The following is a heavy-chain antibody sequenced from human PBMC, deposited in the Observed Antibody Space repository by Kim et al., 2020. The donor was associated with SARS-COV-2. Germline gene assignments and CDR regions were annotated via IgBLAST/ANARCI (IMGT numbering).Heavy chain of an antibody. CDR2: ISWNSGSI. Sequence: GGSLRLSCAASGFTFGDYDMHWVRQAPGKGLEWVSGISWNSGSIGYADSVKGRFTISRDNAKNSLYLQMNSLRAEDTALYYCARGIWVSGYYYYYYYVD. CDR1: GFTFGDYD. J-gene: IGHJ6*03. CDR3: ARGIWVSGYYYYYYYVD. D-gene: IGHD3-16*01. V-gene: IGHV3-9*01.